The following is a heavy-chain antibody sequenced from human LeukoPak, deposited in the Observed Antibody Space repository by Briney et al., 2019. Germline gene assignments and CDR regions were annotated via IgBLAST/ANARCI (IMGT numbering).Heavy chain of an antibody. CDR3: ARGLYSSTTYYFDY. D-gene: IGHD6-13*01. CDR1: GFTSSSYW. V-gene: IGHV3-7*03. Sequence: GGSLRLSCAASGFTSSSYWMSWVRQAPGKGLEWVANIKKDGSEKYYVDSVKGRFTISRDNARNSLYLQMNSLRAEDTAVYFCARGLYSSTTYYFDYWGQGTLVTVST. J-gene: IGHJ4*02. CDR2: IKKDGSEK.